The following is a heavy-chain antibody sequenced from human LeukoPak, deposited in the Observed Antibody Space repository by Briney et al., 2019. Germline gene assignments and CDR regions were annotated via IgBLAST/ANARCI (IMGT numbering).Heavy chain of an antibody. V-gene: IGHV4-59*01. J-gene: IGHJ4*02. CDR2: IYYTGTT. D-gene: IGHD4-17*01. CDR1: GGSISSYY. CDR3: ARDRYGDYPDY. Sequence: SETLSLTCTVSGGSISSYYWSWIRQPPGKGLEWIGYIYYTGTTNYNPSLKSRVTISVDTSKNQFSLKLSSVTAADTAVYYCARDRYGDYPDYWGQGTLVTVSS.